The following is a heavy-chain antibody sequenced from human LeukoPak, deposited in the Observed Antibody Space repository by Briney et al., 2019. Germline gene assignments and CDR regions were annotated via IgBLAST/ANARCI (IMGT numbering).Heavy chain of an antibody. CDR1: GGTFSSYA. CDR3: ARSIRSGSSSWYVSDY. V-gene: IGHV1-69*06. CDR2: IIPIFGTA. D-gene: IGHD6-13*01. Sequence: SVKVSCKASGGTFSSYAISWVRQAPGQGLEWMGGIIPIFGTANYAQKFQGRVTITADKPTSTAYMELSSLRSEDTAVYYCARSIRSGSSSWYVSDYWGQGTLVTVSS. J-gene: IGHJ4*02.